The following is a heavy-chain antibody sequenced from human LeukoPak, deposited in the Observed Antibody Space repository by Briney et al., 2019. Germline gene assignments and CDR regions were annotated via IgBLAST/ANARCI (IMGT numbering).Heavy chain of an antibody. Sequence: PGGSQRLSCAASGFTFSSYWMSWVRQAPGKGLEWVANIKQDGSEKYYVGSVKGRFTISRDNAKNSLYLQMNSLRAEDTAVYYCAREYYYHRVADYWGQGTLVTVSS. J-gene: IGHJ4*02. CDR1: GFTFSSYW. CDR3: AREYYYHRVADY. V-gene: IGHV3-7*05. CDR2: IKQDGSEK. D-gene: IGHD3-22*01.